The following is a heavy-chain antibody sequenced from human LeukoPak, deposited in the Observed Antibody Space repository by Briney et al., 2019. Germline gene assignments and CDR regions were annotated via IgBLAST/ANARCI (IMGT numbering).Heavy chain of an antibody. CDR3: ARGDTGMAYYYFYMDV. Sequence: SETLSLTCSVSGDSISSTSYYWGWIRQPPGKGLEWIASIYYGGKAYYNPSLKSRVTISVDTSKNQFSLNLTSVTAADTAVYFCARGDTGMAYYYFYMDVWGKGTTVTVSS. CDR2: IYYGGKA. D-gene: IGHD5-18*01. CDR1: GDSISSTSYY. J-gene: IGHJ6*03. V-gene: IGHV4-39*07.